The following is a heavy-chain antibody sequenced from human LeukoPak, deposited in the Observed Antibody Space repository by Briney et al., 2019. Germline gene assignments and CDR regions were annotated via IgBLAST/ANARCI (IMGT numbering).Heavy chain of an antibody. Sequence: GGSLRLSCAASGFTFSSYAMSWVRQAPGKGLEWVANIMKDGSATNYVDSVKGRFTISRDNAKNSLYLQMNSLRADDTAVYYCVRDLDFYAMDSWGQGTLVTVSS. CDR2: IMKDGSAT. D-gene: IGHD2/OR15-2a*01. CDR1: GFTFSSYA. CDR3: VRDLDFYAMDS. V-gene: IGHV3-7*01. J-gene: IGHJ5*01.